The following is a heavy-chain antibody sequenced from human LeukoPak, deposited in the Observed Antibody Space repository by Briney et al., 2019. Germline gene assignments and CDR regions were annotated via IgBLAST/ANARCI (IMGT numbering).Heavy chain of an antibody. D-gene: IGHD4-17*01. Sequence: GGSLRLSCATSGFTFNGSASHWVRQASGQGLKWVGRIRSKAHRYATAYAASVKGRFTVSRDDSKNMVYLQMNSLKTEDTAIYYCTRRHYGDYVVDNWGQGTLVTVSS. CDR1: GFTFNGSA. V-gene: IGHV3-73*01. CDR2: IRSKAHRYAT. CDR3: TRRHYGDYVVDN. J-gene: IGHJ4*02.